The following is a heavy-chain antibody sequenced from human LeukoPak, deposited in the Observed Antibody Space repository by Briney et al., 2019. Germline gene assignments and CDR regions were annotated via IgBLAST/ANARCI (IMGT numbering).Heavy chain of an antibody. J-gene: IGHJ5*02. CDR1: GYSFTRYW. CDR3: ARLGRITMVRGVMDWFDP. V-gene: IGHV5-10-1*01. Sequence: GESLKISCKGSGYSFTRYWIGWVRQMPGKGLEWMGRIDPSDSYTNYSPSFQGHVTISADKSISTAYLQWSSLKASDTAMYYCARLGRITMVRGVMDWFDPWGQGTLVTVSS. D-gene: IGHD3-10*01. CDR2: IDPSDSYT.